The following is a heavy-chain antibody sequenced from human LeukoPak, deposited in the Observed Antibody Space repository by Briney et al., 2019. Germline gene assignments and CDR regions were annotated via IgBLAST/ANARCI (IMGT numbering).Heavy chain of an antibody. D-gene: IGHD5-18*01. CDR3: APSVKVDTAMGDAFDI. CDR1: GGTFISYA. J-gene: IGHJ3*02. Sequence: SVKVSCKASGGTFISYAISWVRHAPGQGLEWMGGIIPIFGTANYAQKFQGRVTITADESTSTAYMELSSLRSEDTAVYYCAPSVKVDTAMGDAFDIWGQGTMVTVSS. CDR2: IIPIFGTA. V-gene: IGHV1-69*13.